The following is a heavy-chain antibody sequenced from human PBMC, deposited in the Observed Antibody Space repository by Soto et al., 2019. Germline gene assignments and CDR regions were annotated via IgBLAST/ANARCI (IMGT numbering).Heavy chain of an antibody. D-gene: IGHD2-2*01. CDR2: IIPISETT. Sequence: QVQLVQSGAEVKKPGSSVKVSCKASGGTFSSYAISWVRQAPGQGLEWMGGIIPISETTNYAQKFQGRVTITADESKSTAYMELTSLRSQDTAVYYCARSQGSSTSLEIYYSYYYGIDVWGQGTTVTVSS. J-gene: IGHJ6*02. CDR3: ARSQGSSTSLEIYYSYYYGIDV. V-gene: IGHV1-69*01. CDR1: GGTFSSYA.